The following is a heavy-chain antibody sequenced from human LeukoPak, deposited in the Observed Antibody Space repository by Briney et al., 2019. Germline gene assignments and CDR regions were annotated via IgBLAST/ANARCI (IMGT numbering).Heavy chain of an antibody. V-gene: IGHV3-53*04. D-gene: IGHD3-22*01. Sequence: PGGSLRLSCAASGFXVSNNYMSWVRQAPGKGLKWVSIIYGGGSTYYADSVNGRFTISRHNSKNTLFLQMNSLRTEDTAVYYCARAYDSSGYWPEYFHHWGQGTLVTVSS. CDR1: GFXVSNNY. CDR3: ARAYDSSGYWPEYFHH. CDR2: IYGGGST. J-gene: IGHJ1*01.